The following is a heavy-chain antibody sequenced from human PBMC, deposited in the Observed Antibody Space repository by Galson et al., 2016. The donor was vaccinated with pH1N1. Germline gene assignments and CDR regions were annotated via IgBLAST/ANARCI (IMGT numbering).Heavy chain of an antibody. CDR3: ASKLYGDPNY. D-gene: IGHD4-17*01. J-gene: IGHJ4*02. CDR1: GFTFSDYW. Sequence: SLRLSCAASGFTFSDYWMSWVRQAPGKGLEWVANINQDDSKKNYVASVRGRFTISRDNAKNSLFLQMYSLRVEDTAVYYCASKLYGDPNYWGQGALVTVSS. CDR2: INQDDSKK. V-gene: IGHV3-7*05.